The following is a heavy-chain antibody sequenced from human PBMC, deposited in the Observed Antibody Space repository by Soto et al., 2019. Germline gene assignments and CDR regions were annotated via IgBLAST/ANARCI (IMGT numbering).Heavy chain of an antibody. CDR2: IYYTGYT. V-gene: IGHV4-59*01. J-gene: IGHJ4*02. D-gene: IGHD3-10*01. CDR3: ARVKWFGESGFDY. CDR1: GGSISSYY. Sequence: SETLSRTCTVSGGSISSYYWSWIRQPPGKGLEWIGYIYYTGYTNYNPSLKSRVTISVDTSKNQFSLNVSSVTAADTAVYYCARVKWFGESGFDYWGQGTLVTVS.